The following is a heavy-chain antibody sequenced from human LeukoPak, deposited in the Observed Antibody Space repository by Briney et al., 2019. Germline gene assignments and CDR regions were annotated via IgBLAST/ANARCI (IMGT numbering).Heavy chain of an antibody. V-gene: IGHV3-21*01. J-gene: IGHJ4*02. Sequence: GGSLRLSCAASGFTFSFYAMSWVRQAPEKGLEWVSSISSSGTYIYYADLVEGRFTSSRDNAKNSLYLQMNSLRAEDTAVYYCARGVGNYRYYFDYWGQGTLVTVSS. CDR2: ISSSGTYI. CDR1: GFTFSFYA. CDR3: ARGVGNYRYYFDY. D-gene: IGHD3-22*01.